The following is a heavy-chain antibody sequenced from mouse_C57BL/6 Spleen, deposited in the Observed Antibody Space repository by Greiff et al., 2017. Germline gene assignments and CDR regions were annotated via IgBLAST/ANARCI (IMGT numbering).Heavy chain of an antibody. CDR2: IHPNSCST. CDR1: GYTFTSYW. Sequence: QVQLQQPGAELVKPGASVKLSCKASGYTFTSYWMHWVKQRPGQGLEWIGMIHPNSCSTNYNEKFKSKATLTVDKSSSTAYMQLSSLTSEDSAVYYCARSDYYAMDYWGQGTSVTVSS. V-gene: IGHV1-64*01. CDR3: ARSDYYAMDY. J-gene: IGHJ4*01.